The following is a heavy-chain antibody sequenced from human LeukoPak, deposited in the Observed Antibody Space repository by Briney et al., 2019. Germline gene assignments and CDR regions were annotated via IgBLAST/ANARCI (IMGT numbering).Heavy chain of an antibody. D-gene: IGHD6-13*01. CDR3: ARDDRSSWIDP. CDR1: GFTFNTYE. J-gene: IGHJ5*02. Sequence: GGSLRLSCAASGFTFNTYELNWVRQAPGKGLEWLAHISNSGDTIHYATSVEDRFTISRDNAKNSVYLQMNSLRVEDTAVYYCARDDRSSWIDPWGQGTLVTVSS. CDR2: ISNSGDTI. V-gene: IGHV3-48*03.